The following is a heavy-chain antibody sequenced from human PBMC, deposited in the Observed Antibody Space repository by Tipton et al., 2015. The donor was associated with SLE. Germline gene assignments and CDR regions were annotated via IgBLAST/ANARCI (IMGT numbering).Heavy chain of an antibody. CDR2: ITGSGDRT. Sequence: SLRLSCEGSGFTFSNYAMSWVHQAPGKGLEWVSAITGSGDRTYYIDSVKGRFTISRDNSKNSLYLQMNGLRAEDTAVYYCARSPVDYWNGYSAWGPGTLVAVSS. J-gene: IGHJ4*02. CDR3: ARSPVDYWNGYSA. V-gene: IGHV3-23*01. D-gene: IGHD3-3*01. CDR1: GFTFSNYA.